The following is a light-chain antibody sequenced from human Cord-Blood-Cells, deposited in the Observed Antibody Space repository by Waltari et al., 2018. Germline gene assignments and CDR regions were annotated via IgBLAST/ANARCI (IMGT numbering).Light chain of an antibody. V-gene: IGLV2-14*01. J-gene: IGLJ2*01. CDR3: SSYTSSSTV. CDR2: EVS. CDR1: SSDVGGYNY. Sequence: QSALTQPASASGSPGQSITISCTGTSSDVGGYNYVSWSQQHPGKAPKLMIYEVSNRPSGVSNRFSGSKSGNTASLTISGLQAEDEADYYCSSYTSSSTVFGGGTKLTVL.